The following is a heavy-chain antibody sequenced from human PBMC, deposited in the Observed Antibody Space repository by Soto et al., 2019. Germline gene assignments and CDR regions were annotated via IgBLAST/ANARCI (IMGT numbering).Heavy chain of an antibody. CDR3: ARDEGYCSGGSCSYWDYYGMDV. CDR1: VFTFSSYS. V-gene: IGHV3-21*01. D-gene: IGHD2-15*01. Sequence: VGPLRVSCSASVFTFSSYSMNWVLKDPLKGLEFFSSISSSSSYIYYADSVKGRFTISRDNAKNSLYLQMNSLRAEDTAVYYCARDEGYCSGGSCSYWDYYGMDVWGQGTTVTVSS. CDR2: ISSSSSYI. J-gene: IGHJ6*02.